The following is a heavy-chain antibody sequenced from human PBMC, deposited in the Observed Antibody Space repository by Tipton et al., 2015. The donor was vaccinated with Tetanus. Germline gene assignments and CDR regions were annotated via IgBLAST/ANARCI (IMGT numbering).Heavy chain of an antibody. CDR1: GGSFSSSNW. CDR2: IYHSGST. D-gene: IGHD3-3*01. V-gene: IGHV4-4*02. J-gene: IGHJ6*02. CDR3: ARDQRIRFLEPTSFFFNYGMDV. Sequence: TLSLTCAVYGGSFSSSNWWSWVRQPPGKGLEWIGEIYHSGSTNYNPSLKSRVTISVDKSKNQFSLKLSSVTAADTAVYYCARDQRIRFLEPTSFFFNYGMDVWGQGTTVTVSS.